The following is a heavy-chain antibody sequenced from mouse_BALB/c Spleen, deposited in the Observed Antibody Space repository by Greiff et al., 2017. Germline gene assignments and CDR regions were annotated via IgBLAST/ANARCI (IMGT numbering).Heavy chain of an antibody. CDR3: SHGITTAMDY. D-gene: IGHD2-4*01. Sequence: EVQLQQSGAELVKPGASVKLSCTASGFNIKDTNMHWVKQRHEKGLEWIGRIDPSNGNTKYDPKFQGKATITAYKSSTTAYLQLSSVTSEDTSVYYCSHGITTAMDYWGQGTSVTVSS. J-gene: IGHJ4*01. CDR1: GFNIKDTN. V-gene: IGHV14-3*02. CDR2: IDPSNGNT.